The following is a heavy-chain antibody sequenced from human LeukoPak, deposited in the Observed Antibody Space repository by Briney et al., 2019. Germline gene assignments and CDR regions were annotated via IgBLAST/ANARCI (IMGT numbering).Heavy chain of an antibody. J-gene: IGHJ6*04. CDR2: ISYDGSNK. CDR3: AKEILITMVRGVTNGLGNYYGMDV. Sequence: SGGSLRLSCAATGFTFSSYGMHWVRQAPGKGLEWVAVISYDGSNKYYADSVKGRFTISRDNSKNTLYLQMNSLRAEDTAVYYCAKEILITMVRGVTNGLGNYYGMDVWGKGTTVTVSS. D-gene: IGHD3-10*01. CDR1: GFTFSSYG. V-gene: IGHV3-30*18.